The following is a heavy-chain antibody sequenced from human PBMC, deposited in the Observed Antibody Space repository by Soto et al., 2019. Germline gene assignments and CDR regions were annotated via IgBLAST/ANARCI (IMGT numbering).Heavy chain of an antibody. CDR3: AKGRGGSGSLTPRVDF. CDR1: GFTFNNYA. V-gene: IGHV3-23*01. CDR2: ISGGGDTT. J-gene: IGHJ4*02. Sequence: EVQLLESGGGLVQPGGSLRLSCAASGFTFNNYAMTWVRQAPGKGLEWVSAISGGGDTTSYADSVKGRFTVSRDGSKNTLYLKLRSLRAEVTARDYCAKGRGGSGSLTPRVDFWGQGTLVTVSS. D-gene: IGHD3-10*01.